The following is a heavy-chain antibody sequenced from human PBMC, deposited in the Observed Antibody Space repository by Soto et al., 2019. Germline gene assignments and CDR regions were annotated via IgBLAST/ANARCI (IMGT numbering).Heavy chain of an antibody. CDR1: GGSISSGDYY. Sequence: QVQLQESGPGLVKPSQTLSLTCTVSGGSISSGDYYWSWIRQPPGKGLEWIGYIYYSGSTYYNPSLRQRVAIPVDPSMNQFSRKLSSVTAADTAVYYCARDPKDYYDSKDVSDYWGQGTLVTVSS. V-gene: IGHV4-30-4*01. CDR3: ARDPKDYYDSKDVSDY. D-gene: IGHD3-22*01. J-gene: IGHJ4*02. CDR2: IYYSGST.